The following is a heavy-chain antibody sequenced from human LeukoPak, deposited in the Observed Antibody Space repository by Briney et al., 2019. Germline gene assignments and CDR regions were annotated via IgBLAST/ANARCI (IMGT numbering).Heavy chain of an antibody. CDR3: ARDLNDLLDY. CDR2: ISYDGSNK. V-gene: IGHV3-30-3*01. CDR1: GFTFSSYA. Sequence: GGSLRLSCAASGFTFSSYAMHWVRQAPGKGLEWVAVISYDGSNKYYADSVKGRFTISRDNSKNTLYLQVNSLRAEDTAVYYCARDLNDLLDYWGQGTLVTVSS. J-gene: IGHJ4*02.